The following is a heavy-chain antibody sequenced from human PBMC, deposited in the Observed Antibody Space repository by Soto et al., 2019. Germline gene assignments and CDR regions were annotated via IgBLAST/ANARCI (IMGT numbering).Heavy chain of an antibody. Sequence: EVQLVESGGGLVKPGGSLRLSCAASGLTFSSYSMNWVRQAPGKGLEWVSSISSSSSYIYYADSVKGRFTISRDNAKNSLHLQMNRLRAEDTAVYYCARPYYSDSSGYYGAWAFDLWGQGTMVTVSS. D-gene: IGHD3-22*01. CDR3: ARPYYSDSSGYYGAWAFDL. CDR1: GLTFSSYS. V-gene: IGHV3-21*01. J-gene: IGHJ3*01. CDR2: ISSSSSYI.